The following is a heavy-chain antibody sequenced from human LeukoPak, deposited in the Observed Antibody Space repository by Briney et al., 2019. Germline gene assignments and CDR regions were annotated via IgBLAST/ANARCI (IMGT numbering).Heavy chain of an antibody. Sequence: TGGSLRLSCAASGFTFSDYYMSWIRQAPGKGLEWVSYISSSGSTIYYADSVKGRFTISRDNSKNTLYLQMNSLRPEDTAVYYCAKDSKRWKTYYYEAGSYYFDYWGKGTRVTVSS. CDR1: GFTFSDYY. D-gene: IGHD3-10*01. CDR2: ISSSGSTI. V-gene: IGHV3-11*04. CDR3: AKDSKRWKTYYYEAGSYYFDY. J-gene: IGHJ4*02.